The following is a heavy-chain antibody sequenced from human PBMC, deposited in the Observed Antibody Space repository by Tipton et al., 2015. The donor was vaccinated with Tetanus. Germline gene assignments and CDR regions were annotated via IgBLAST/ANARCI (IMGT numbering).Heavy chain of an antibody. D-gene: IGHD7-27*01. CDR2: IWYDGSNK. CDR1: GFTFSSYG. V-gene: IGHV3-33*01. CDR3: ARDSNWGSFDY. J-gene: IGHJ4*02. Sequence: QLVQSGGGVVQPGRSLRLSCAASGFTFSSYGMHWVRQAPGKGLEWVAVIWYDGSNKYYADSVKGRFTISRDNSKNTLYLQMNSLRAGDTAVYYCARDSNWGSFDYWGQGTLVTVSS.